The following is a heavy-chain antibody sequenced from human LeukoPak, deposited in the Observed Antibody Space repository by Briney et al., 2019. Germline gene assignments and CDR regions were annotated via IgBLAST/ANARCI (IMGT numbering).Heavy chain of an antibody. J-gene: IGHJ4*02. Sequence: GGSLRLSCLASGFTFSSYSMYWVRHAPGKGLEHVSGINYNGDTTFYADSVKGRFTISRDNSINTLYLQMNSLRREDTAVYYCVRSSGYYDCWGQGTLVTVSS. CDR1: GFTFSSYS. CDR2: INYNGDTT. V-gene: IGHV3-64D*06. CDR3: VRSSGYYDC. D-gene: IGHD3-22*01.